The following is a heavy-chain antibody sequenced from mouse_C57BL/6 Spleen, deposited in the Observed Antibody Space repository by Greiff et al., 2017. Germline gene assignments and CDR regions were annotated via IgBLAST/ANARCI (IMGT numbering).Heavy chain of an antibody. D-gene: IGHD1-1*01. CDR2: INPSTGGT. CDR3: ARPYGSSYPY. Sequence: EVQLQQSGPELVKPGASVKISCKASGYSFTGYYMNWVKQSPEKSLEWIGEINPSTGGTTYNQKFKAKATLTVDKSSSTAYMQLKSLTSEDSAVYYCARPYGSSYPYWGQGTLVTVSA. V-gene: IGHV1-42*01. CDR1: GYSFTGYY. J-gene: IGHJ3*01.